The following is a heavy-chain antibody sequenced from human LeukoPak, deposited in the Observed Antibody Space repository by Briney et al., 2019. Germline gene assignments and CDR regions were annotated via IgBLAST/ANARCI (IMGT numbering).Heavy chain of an antibody. CDR3: AREGRVAGRGYGVDY. D-gene: IGHD6-19*01. CDR2: ISSSSSYI. V-gene: IGHV3-21*01. CDR1: GFTFSSYW. J-gene: IGHJ4*02. Sequence: PGGSLRLPCAASGFTFSSYWMSWVRQAPGKGLEWVSSISSSSSYIYYADSVKGRFTISRDNAKNSLYLQMNSLRAEDTAVYYCAREGRVAGRGYGVDYWGQGTLVTVSS.